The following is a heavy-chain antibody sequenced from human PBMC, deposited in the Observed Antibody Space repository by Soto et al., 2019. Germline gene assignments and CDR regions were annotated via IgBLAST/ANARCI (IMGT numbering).Heavy chain of an antibody. CDR3: VSSRGYSGPVDS. V-gene: IGHV3-21*01. J-gene: IGHJ4*02. CDR2: ISSSSSYI. D-gene: IGHD5-12*01. Sequence: EVQLVESGGGLVKPGGSLRLSCAASGFTFIDYSMNWVRQAPGKGLEWVSFISSSSSYIYYADSVKGRFTISRDNAKNSVDLQMNSLSAEDTAVYYCVSSRGYSGPVDSWGQGTLVTVSS. CDR1: GFTFIDYS.